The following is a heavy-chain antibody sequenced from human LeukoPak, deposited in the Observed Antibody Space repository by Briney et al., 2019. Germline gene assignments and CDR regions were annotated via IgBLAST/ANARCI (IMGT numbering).Heavy chain of an antibody. CDR3: ARSSRGHFHYYYYGMDV. D-gene: IGHD6-25*01. CDR2: IIPIFGTA. CDR1: GGTFSSYA. Sequence: SVKVSCKASGGTFSSYAISWVRQAPGQGLEWMGGIIPIFGTANYAQKFQGRVTITADESTSTAYMELSSLRSEDTAVYYCARSSRGHFHYYYYGMDVWGQETTVTVSS. J-gene: IGHJ6*02. V-gene: IGHV1-69*13.